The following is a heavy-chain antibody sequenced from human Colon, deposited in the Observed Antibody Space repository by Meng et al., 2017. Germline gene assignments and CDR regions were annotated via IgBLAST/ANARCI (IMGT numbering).Heavy chain of an antibody. CDR3: VRQGMTSYSWGY. V-gene: IGHV4-4*02. Sequence: QVQPTESGPGLVKPSGTLSLTCAVSSGSISSSNWWSWVRQPPGKGLEWIGEISQSGTTYYNPSLKSRVTITGDWSKNQFSLNLNSVTAADTALYYCVRQGMTSYSWGYWGQGTLVTVSS. D-gene: IGHD3-9*01. CDR2: ISQSGTT. J-gene: IGHJ4*02. CDR1: SGSISSSNW.